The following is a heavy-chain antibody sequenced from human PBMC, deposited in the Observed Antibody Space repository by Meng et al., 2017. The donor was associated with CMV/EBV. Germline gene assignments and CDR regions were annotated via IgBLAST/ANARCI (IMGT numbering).Heavy chain of an antibody. CDR1: GGSISSYY. J-gene: IGHJ6*02. V-gene: IGHV4-59*01. D-gene: IGHD5-18*01. CDR2: IYYSGST. Sequence: SETLSLTCTVSGGSISSYYWSWIRQPPGKGLEWIGYIYYSGSTNYNPSLKSRVTISVDTSKNQFSLKLSSVTAVDTAVYYCARGGGIQLWYYYYGMDVWGQGTTVTVSS. CDR3: ARGGGIQLWYYYYGMDV.